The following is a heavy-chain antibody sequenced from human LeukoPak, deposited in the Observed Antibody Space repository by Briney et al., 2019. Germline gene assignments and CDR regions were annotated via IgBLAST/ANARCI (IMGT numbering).Heavy chain of an antibody. CDR3: IREVQVRASASLGL. D-gene: IGHD3-16*01. CDR1: GFSISGYW. CDR2: MNSGGTTI. Sequence: PGGSLRLSCAASGFSISGYWMHWVRQAAGEGLVWVSRMNSGGTTINYADSVKGRFTISRDNVDNTLHLQMNSLRVEDTAVYYCIREVQVRASASLGLWCQGTLVTVSS. J-gene: IGHJ4*01. V-gene: IGHV3-74*01.